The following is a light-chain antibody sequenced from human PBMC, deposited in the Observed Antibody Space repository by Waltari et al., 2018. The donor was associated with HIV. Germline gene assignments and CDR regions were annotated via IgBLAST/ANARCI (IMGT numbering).Light chain of an antibody. CDR3: QQCSNWPPI. J-gene: IGKJ2*01. CDR2: DGF. V-gene: IGKV3-11*01. CDR1: TGVSRY. Sequence: EIVLTQSPVTLSLSPGQTATLPCRASTGVSRYVACYQQKPGQPPRLLIYDGFNRATGVPARFSGSASGTDFTLTISSLEPEDFAVYFCQQCSNWPPIFGQGTKLEIK.